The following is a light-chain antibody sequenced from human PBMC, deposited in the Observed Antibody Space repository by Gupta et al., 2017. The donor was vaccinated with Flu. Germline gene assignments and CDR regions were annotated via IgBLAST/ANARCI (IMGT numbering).Light chain of an antibody. CDR2: GAS. CDR1: QSVSSN. V-gene: IGKV3-15*01. J-gene: IGKJ2*03. CDR3: QQYNNWPLYS. Sequence: EIVMTQSPATLSVSPGERATLSYRASQSVSSNLAWYQQKPGQAPRLLIYGASTRATGIPARFSGSGSGTEFTLTISSLQSEDFAVYYRQQYNNWPLYSFGQGTKLEIK.